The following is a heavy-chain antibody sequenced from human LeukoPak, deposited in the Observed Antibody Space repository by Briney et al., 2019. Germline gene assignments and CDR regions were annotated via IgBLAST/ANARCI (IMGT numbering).Heavy chain of an antibody. CDR2: ISASGANT. D-gene: IGHD2-15*01. CDR1: GFAFKDSA. J-gene: IGHJ4*02. Sequence: GGSLRLSCAASGFAFKDSAMTWVRQAPGKGLEWVSLISASGANTYSTDSVKGRFTLSRDNSENTLYLQMNSLRAGDTAVYYCAKDIEISYWGQGTLVTVSS. V-gene: IGHV3-23*01. CDR3: AKDIEISY.